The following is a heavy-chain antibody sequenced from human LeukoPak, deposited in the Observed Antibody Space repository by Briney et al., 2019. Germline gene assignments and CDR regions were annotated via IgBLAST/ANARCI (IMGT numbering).Heavy chain of an antibody. CDR2: INSGGTST. J-gene: IGHJ4*02. D-gene: IGHD5-18*01. CDR1: GFTFSSYW. CDR3: ARGASGYSYG. V-gene: IGHV3-74*01. Sequence: GGSLRLSCAASGFTFSSYWMHWVRQVPGKGLVWVSRINSGGTSTTYADSVKGRFTISRDNAKNTLYLQMNSLRAEDTAVYYCARGASGYSYGWGQGTLVTVSS.